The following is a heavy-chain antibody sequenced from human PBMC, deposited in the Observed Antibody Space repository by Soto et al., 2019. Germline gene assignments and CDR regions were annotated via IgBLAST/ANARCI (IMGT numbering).Heavy chain of an antibody. CDR3: ARDLAAGTCDY. J-gene: IGHJ4*02. CDR1: GYTFTSYA. V-gene: IGHV1-18*01. Sequence: QVQLVQSGAEVRKPGASVKVSCKASGYTFTSYAISWVRQAPGQGREWMGWISAYNGNTNVARKHRGRVIMTTATSTSTAYMELRSLRSDDTTVYYCARDLAAGTCDYWGQGTLVTVSS. CDR2: ISAYNGNT. D-gene: IGHD6-13*01.